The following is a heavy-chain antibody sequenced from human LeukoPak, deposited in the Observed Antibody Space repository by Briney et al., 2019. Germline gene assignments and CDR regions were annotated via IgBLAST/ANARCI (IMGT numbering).Heavy chain of an antibody. CDR2: MNPNSGNT. V-gene: IGHV1-8*01. Sequence: ASVKVSCKASGYTFTSYDINWVRQATGQGLEWMGWMNPNSGNTGYAQKFQGRVAMTRNTSIRTAYMELSSLRSEDTAVYYCARHSGGYDRRGFDPWGQGTLVTVSS. D-gene: IGHD5-12*01. CDR3: ARHSGGYDRRGFDP. J-gene: IGHJ5*02. CDR1: GYTFTSYD.